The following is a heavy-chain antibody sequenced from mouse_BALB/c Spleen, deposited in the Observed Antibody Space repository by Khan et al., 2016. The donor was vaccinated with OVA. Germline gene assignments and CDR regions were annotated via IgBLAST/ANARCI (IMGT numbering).Heavy chain of an antibody. CDR2: IWSDGST. CDR3: ARQPYYNNNIMKY. CDR1: GFSLTNYG. V-gene: IGHV2-6-1*01. D-gene: IGHD2-5*01. J-gene: IGHJ4*01. Sequence: QVQLKESGPGLVAPSQSLSITCTISGFSLTNYGVHWVRQPPEKGLEWLVVIWSDGSTTYNSALKSRLTISKDNSKSQVFLKMNSLQTDDTAMDFCARQPYYNNNIMKYWGQGTSVTVSS.